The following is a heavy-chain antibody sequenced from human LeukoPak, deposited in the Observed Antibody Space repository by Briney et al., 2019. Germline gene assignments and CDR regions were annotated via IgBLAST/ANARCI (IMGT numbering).Heavy chain of an antibody. J-gene: IGHJ4*02. D-gene: IGHD2-2*01. V-gene: IGHV4-39*07. CDR2: IYYSGST. Sequence: SETLSLTCTVSGGSISSSSYYWGWIRQPPGKGLEWIGSIYYSGSTYYNPSLKSRVTISVDTSKNQFSLKLSSVTAADTAVYYCARGGGYCSSTSCFDYWGQGTLVTVSS. CDR1: GGSISSSSYY. CDR3: ARGGGYCSSTSCFDY.